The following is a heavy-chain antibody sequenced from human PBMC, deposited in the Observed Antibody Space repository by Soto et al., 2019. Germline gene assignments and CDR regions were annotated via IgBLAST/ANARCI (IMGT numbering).Heavy chain of an antibody. V-gene: IGHV1-69*01. Sequence: QVQLVQSGAEVKKPGSSVKVSCKASGGTFSSNAISWVRQAPGQGLEWMGGIIPIFGTANYAQKFQGRVTITADETTRNAYMELSRLRSEDTGVYYCAGGGEHYYEKSCYYSFTDSWGQGTLVNVSS. D-gene: IGHD3-22*01. CDR1: GGTFSSNA. CDR3: AGGGEHYYEKSCYYSFTDS. CDR2: IIPIFGTA. J-gene: IGHJ5*02.